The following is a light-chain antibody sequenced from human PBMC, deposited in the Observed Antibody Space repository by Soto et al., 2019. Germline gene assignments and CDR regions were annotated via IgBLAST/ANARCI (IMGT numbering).Light chain of an antibody. J-gene: IGLJ3*02. CDR2: CND. CDR1: SSNIGTNY. V-gene: IGLV1-47*02. CDR3: ATRDNSLSRWV. Sequence: QSALTQPAPASGTPGQRVTISCSGSSSNIGTNYVYWYKQLPGTAPKLLIYCNDQRPSGVPDRLSGSKSGTSASLAISGLRSEDEADYYCATRDNSLSRWVFGGGTKVTVL.